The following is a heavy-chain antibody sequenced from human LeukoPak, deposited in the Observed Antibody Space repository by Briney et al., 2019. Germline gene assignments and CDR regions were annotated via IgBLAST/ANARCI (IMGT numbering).Heavy chain of an antibody. V-gene: IGHV4-59*08. CDR2: IYYSGST. CDR3: ARHVIVPDSSGYPLD. D-gene: IGHD3-22*01. J-gene: IGHJ4*02. Sequence: SETLSLTCTVSGGSISSYYWSWTRQPPGKGLEWIGYIYYSGSTNYNPSLKSRVTISVDTSKNQFSLKLSSVTAADTAVYYCARHVIVPDSSGYPLDWGQGTLVTVSS. CDR1: GGSISSYY.